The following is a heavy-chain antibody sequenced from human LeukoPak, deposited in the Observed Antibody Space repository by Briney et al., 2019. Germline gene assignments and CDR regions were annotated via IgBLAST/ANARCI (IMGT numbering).Heavy chain of an antibody. CDR1: GFTFSSYG. J-gene: IGHJ4*02. Sequence: GGSLRLSCAASGFTFSSYGMHWVRQAPGKGLEWVAVISYDGSNKYYADSAKGRFTISRDNSKNTLYLQMNSLRAEDTAVYYCAKDWVSGPLSRDILTGYYGLGDYWGQGTLVTVSS. CDR3: AKDWVSGPLSRDILTGYYGLGDY. V-gene: IGHV3-30*18. D-gene: IGHD3-9*01. CDR2: ISYDGSNK.